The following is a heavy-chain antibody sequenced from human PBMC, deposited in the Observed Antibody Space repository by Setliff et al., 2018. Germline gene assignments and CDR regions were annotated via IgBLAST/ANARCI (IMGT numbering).Heavy chain of an antibody. V-gene: IGHV4-34*01. CDR2: ITHTGTTGST. CDR3: ARDRSTVIRGVTSFFYYYMDV. CDR1: GGTFTYYY. D-gene: IGHD3-10*01. Sequence: PSETLSLTCAASGGTFTYYYWTWIRQSPAKGLEWIGEITHTGTTGSTKYNPSLESRAAISVDSSKNQFSLKLRSVTAADTAVYYCARDRSTVIRGVTSFFYYYMDVWGGGTTVTVSS. J-gene: IGHJ6*03.